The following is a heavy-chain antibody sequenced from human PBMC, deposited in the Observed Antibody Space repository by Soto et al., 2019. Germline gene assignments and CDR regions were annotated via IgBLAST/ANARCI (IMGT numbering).Heavy chain of an antibody. CDR2: ISSSSSYI. CDR3: ARDRCSGGSCYLDY. D-gene: IGHD2-15*01. V-gene: IGHV3-21*01. J-gene: IGHJ4*02. Sequence: GGSLRLSCAAPGFTFSSYSMNWVRQAPGKGLEWVSSISSSSSYIYYADSVKGRFTISRDNAKNSLYLQMNSLRAEDTAVYYCARDRCSGGSCYLDYWGQGTLVTVSS. CDR1: GFTFSSYS.